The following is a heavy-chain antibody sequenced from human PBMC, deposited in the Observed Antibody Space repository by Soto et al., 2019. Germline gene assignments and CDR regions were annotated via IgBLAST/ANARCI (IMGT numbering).Heavy chain of an antibody. CDR2: INAGNGNT. CDR1: GYTFTSYA. V-gene: IGHV1-3*01. D-gene: IGHD6-6*01. CDR3: ALADSSSSRGYYYGMDV. Sequence: ASVKVSCKASGYTFTSYAMHWVRQAPGQRLEWMGWINAGNGNTKYSQKFQGRVTITRDTSASTAYMELSSLRSEDTAVYYCALADSSSSRGYYYGMDVWGQGTTVTVSS. J-gene: IGHJ6*02.